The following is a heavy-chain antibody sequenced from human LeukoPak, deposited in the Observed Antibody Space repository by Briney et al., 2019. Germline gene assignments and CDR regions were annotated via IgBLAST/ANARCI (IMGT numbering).Heavy chain of an antibody. CDR3: ARDSDVYSSTLNWAVNWFDP. V-gene: IGHV3-30*04. D-gene: IGHD6-13*01. Sequence: EGSLRLSCAASGFTFNSYAIHWVRQAPGKGLEWVAVISFDGSNKFYTDSVKGRFTISRDNSKNTLHLQMNSLRAEDTAVYYCARDSDVYSSTLNWAVNWFDPWGQGTLVTVSS. J-gene: IGHJ5*02. CDR2: ISFDGSNK. CDR1: GFTFNSYA.